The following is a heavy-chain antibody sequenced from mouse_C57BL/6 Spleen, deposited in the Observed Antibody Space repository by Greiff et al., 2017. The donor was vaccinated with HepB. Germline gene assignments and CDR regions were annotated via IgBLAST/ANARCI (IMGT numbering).Heavy chain of an antibody. CDR3: TRDDYDGYAMDY. Sequence: QVQLKQSGAELVRPGASVTLSCKASGYTFTDYEMHWVKQTPVHGLEWIGAIDPETGGTAYNQKFKGKAILTADKPSSTAYMELRSLTSEDSAVYYCTRDDYDGYAMDYWGQGTSVTVSS. J-gene: IGHJ4*01. CDR2: IDPETGGT. V-gene: IGHV1-15*01. D-gene: IGHD2-4*01. CDR1: GYTFTDYE.